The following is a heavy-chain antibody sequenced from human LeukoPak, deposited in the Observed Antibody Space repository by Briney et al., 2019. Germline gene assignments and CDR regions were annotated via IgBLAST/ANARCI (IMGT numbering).Heavy chain of an antibody. J-gene: IGHJ4*02. CDR3: ARANPDYDSSGQLGCFDY. CDR1: GGTFSSYA. V-gene: IGHV1-69*05. Sequence: SVKVSCKASGGTFSSYAISWVRQAPGQGLEWMGGIIPIFGTANYAQKFQGRVTITTDESTSTAYMELSSLRSEDTAVYYCARANPDYDSSGQLGCFDYWGQGTLVTVSS. D-gene: IGHD3-22*01. CDR2: IIPIFGTA.